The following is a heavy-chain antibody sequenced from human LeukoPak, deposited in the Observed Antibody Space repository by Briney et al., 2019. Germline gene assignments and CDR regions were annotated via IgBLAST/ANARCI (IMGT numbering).Heavy chain of an antibody. D-gene: IGHD2-2*02. Sequence: GGSLRLSCAASGFTFYDYAMHWVRQAPGKGLEWVSGISWNSGSIGYADPVKGRFTISRDNAKNSLYLQMNSLRAEDTALYYCAMQKSAAIFGRGYFDYWGQGTLVTVSS. J-gene: IGHJ4*02. V-gene: IGHV3-9*01. CDR2: ISWNSGSI. CDR3: AMQKSAAIFGRGYFDY. CDR1: GFTFYDYA.